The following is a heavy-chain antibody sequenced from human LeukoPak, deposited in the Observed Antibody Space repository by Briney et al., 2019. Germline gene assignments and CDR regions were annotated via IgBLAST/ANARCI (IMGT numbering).Heavy chain of an antibody. CDR2: INPNSGGT. CDR3: AREAASVAALAT. CDR1: GYTFTGYY. Sequence: GASVKVSCKASGYTFTGYYMHWVRQAPGQGLEWMGWINPNSGGTNYAQKLQGRVTMTTDTSTSTAYMELRSLRSDDTAVYYCAREAASVAALATWGQGTLVTVSS. J-gene: IGHJ5*02. V-gene: IGHV1-2*02. D-gene: IGHD6-13*01.